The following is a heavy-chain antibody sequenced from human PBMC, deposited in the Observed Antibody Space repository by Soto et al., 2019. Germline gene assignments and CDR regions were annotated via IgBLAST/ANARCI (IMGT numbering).Heavy chain of an antibody. J-gene: IGHJ4*02. Sequence: SETLSLTCAVSGVSISSGNWWTWVRQSPQRGLEYIGEIFHDGTANYYPSFERRVAISVDTSKNQFSLNLPSVTAADTAISFCARLVYDTRLNYMYFDFWGQGTLVTVSS. CDR2: IFHDGTA. D-gene: IGHD3-10*01. CDR1: GVSISSGNW. CDR3: ARLVYDTRLNYMYFDF. V-gene: IGHV4-4*02.